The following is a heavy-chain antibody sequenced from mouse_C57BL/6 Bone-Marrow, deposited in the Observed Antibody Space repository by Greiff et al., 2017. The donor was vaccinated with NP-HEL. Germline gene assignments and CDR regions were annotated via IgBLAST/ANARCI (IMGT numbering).Heavy chain of an antibody. CDR1: GYTFTSYW. Sequence: QVQLQQPGAELVRPGTSVKLSCKASGYTFTSYWMHWVKQRPGQGLEWIGVIDPSDSYTNYNQKFKGKATLTVDTPSSTAYMQLSSLTSEDSAVYYCARPPYSNDYWGQGTTLTVSS. V-gene: IGHV1-59*01. CDR3: ARPPYSNDY. D-gene: IGHD2-5*01. J-gene: IGHJ2*01. CDR2: IDPSDSYT.